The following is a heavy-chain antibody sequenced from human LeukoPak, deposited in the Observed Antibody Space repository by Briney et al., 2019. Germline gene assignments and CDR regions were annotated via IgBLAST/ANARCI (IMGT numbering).Heavy chain of an antibody. CDR2: ISGSGATT. V-gene: IGHV3-23*01. J-gene: IGHJ4*02. CDR3: AKATPVGAATGADY. CDR1: GFTFSCCA. D-gene: IGHD6-13*01. Sequence: GGSLRLSCAASGFTFSCCAMSWVRQAPGKGLEWVSTISGSGATTYYADSVNGRFTISRDNSRNTLYLQMNSLRAEGTAVYYCAKATPVGAATGADYWGQGTLVTVSS.